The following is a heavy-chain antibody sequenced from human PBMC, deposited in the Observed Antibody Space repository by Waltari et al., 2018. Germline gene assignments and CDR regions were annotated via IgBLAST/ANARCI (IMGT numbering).Heavy chain of an antibody. V-gene: IGHV4-38-2*02. CDR3: ARDVAGIAVAGAAFDI. CDR2: IYHSGST. J-gene: IGHJ3*02. Sequence: QVQLQESGPGLVKPSETLSLTCAVSGYSISSGYYWGWIRQPPGKGLEWIGSIYHSGSTYYNPSLKSRVTISVDTSKNQFSLKLSSVTAADTVVYYCARDVAGIAVAGAAFDIWGQGTMVTVSS. D-gene: IGHD6-19*01. CDR1: GYSISSGYY.